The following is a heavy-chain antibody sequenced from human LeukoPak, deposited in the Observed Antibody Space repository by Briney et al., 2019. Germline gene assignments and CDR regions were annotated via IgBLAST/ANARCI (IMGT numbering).Heavy chain of an antibody. CDR1: GGSISGYY. CDR3: ARHLEGWWFDP. CDR2: IYYSGSKST. J-gene: IGHJ5*02. Sequence: SETLSLTCTVSGGSISGYYWSWIRQSPGRGLEWIGYIYYSGSKSTNYNPSLQSRITMSVDTSKNQLSLKLSSVTAADTAVYYCARHLEGWWFDPWGQGTLVTVSS. D-gene: IGHD3-3*01. V-gene: IGHV4-59*08.